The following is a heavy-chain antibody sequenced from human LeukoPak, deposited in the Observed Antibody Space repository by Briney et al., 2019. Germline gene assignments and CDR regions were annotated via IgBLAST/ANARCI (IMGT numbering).Heavy chain of an antibody. J-gene: IGHJ6*03. Sequence: GASVKVSCKASGGTFSSYAISWVRQAPGQGLEWMGGIIPIFGTANYAQKFQGRVTITADESTSTAYMELSRLRSDDTAVYYCARDRGATTSEYYYYYMDVWGKGTTVTVSS. CDR3: ARDRGATTSEYYYYYMDV. CDR2: IIPIFGTA. D-gene: IGHD1-26*01. V-gene: IGHV1-69*13. CDR1: GGTFSSYA.